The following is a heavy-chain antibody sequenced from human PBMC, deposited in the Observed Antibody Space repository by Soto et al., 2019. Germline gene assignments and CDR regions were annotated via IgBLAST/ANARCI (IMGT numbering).Heavy chain of an antibody. V-gene: IGHV4-31*03. CDR3: ARTETTVTTDAFDI. Sequence: TLSLTCTVSGGSISSGGYYWSWIRQHPGKGLEWIGYIYYSGSTYYNPSLKSRVTISVDTSKNQFSLKLSSVTAADTAVYYCARTETTVTTDAFDIRGQGTMVTVSS. CDR2: IYYSGST. D-gene: IGHD4-17*01. J-gene: IGHJ3*02. CDR1: GGSISSGGYY.